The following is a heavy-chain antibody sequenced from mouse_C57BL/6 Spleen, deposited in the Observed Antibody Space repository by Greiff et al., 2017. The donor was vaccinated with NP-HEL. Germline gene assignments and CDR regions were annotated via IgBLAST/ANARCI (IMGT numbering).Heavy chain of an antibody. CDR1: GFTFSDYG. CDR2: ISNLAYSI. Sequence: EVQGVESGGGLVQPGGSLKLSCAASGFTFSDYGMAWVRQAPRKGPEWVAFISNLAYSIYYADTVTGRFTISRENAKNTLYLEMSSLRSEDTAMYYCARQGYYYGSSHWYFDVWGTGTTVTVSS. V-gene: IGHV5-15*01. J-gene: IGHJ1*03. CDR3: ARQGYYYGSSHWYFDV. D-gene: IGHD1-1*01.